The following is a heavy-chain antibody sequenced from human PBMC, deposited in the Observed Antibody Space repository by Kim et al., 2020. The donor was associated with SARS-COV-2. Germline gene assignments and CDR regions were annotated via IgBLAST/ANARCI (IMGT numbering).Heavy chain of an antibody. V-gene: IGHV4-39*01. CDR3: ARLVSANSAVEY. Sequence: YHPSLKSRVTISVDTSKNQFSLKMRSVTAADTAVYYCARLVSANSAVEYWGQGTLVTVSS. J-gene: IGHJ4*02. D-gene: IGHD6-13*01.